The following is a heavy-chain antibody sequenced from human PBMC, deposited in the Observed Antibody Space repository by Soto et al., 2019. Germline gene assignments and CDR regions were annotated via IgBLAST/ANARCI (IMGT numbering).Heavy chain of an antibody. CDR3: ARNTDWYLDY. J-gene: IGHJ4*02. D-gene: IGHD3-9*01. CDR1: GFTFSNYG. V-gene: IGHV3-33*01. Sequence: GGSLRLSCSASGFTFSNYGMHWVRQAPGKGLEWVAIIWYDGSNMYYADSVKGRFTISRDNSKNTLFLQMNSLRAEDTAVYYCARNTDWYLDYWGQGTLVTVSS. CDR2: IWYDGSNM.